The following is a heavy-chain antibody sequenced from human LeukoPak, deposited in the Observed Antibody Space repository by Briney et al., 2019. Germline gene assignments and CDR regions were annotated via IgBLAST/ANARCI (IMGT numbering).Heavy chain of an antibody. CDR1: GFTFSTYA. J-gene: IGHJ4*02. CDR3: AKDRGIAVAATGDY. CDR2: ISGSGGST. V-gene: IGHV3-23*01. D-gene: IGHD6-19*01. Sequence: GGSLRLSCAASGFTFSTYAMSWVRQAPGKGLEWVSAISGSGGSTYYADSVKGRFTISGDNSKNTLYLQMNSLRAEDTAVYYCAKDRGIAVAATGDYWGQGTLVTVAS.